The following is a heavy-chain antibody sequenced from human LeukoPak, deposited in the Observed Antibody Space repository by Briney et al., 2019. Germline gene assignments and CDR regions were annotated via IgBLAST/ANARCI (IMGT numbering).Heavy chain of an antibody. CDR3: ARENALPWFGELLMRWFDP. J-gene: IGHJ5*02. V-gene: IGHV1-2*02. CDR2: INPNSGGT. D-gene: IGHD3-10*01. Sequence: ASVKVSCKASGYTFTGYYIHWVRQAPGQGLEWMGWINPNSGGTSYSQKFQGRVTMTRDTSISTAYMELNRLRSDDTAVYYCARENALPWFGELLMRWFDPWGQGTLVTVSS. CDR1: GYTFTGYY.